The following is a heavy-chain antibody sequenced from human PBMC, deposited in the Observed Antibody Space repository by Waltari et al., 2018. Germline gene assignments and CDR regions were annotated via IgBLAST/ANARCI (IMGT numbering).Heavy chain of an antibody. CDR3: ARGSKRSATTMDYFDY. CDR1: GGSISSGDYS. V-gene: IGHV4-30-2*01. J-gene: IGHJ4*02. Sequence: QLRLQESGSRLVKPSQTLSLTCAVSGGSISSGDYSWSWIRQPPGEGLEWSGYIHHIGSTYFNPSLKRRVTFSVDGSKNQFSLKLSSVTAADTAVYFCARGSKRSATTMDYFDYWGQGTPVTVSS. D-gene: IGHD5-18*01. CDR2: IHHIGST.